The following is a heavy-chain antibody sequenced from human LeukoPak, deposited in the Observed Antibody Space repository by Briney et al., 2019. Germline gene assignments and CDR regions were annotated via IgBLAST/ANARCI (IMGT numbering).Heavy chain of an antibody. D-gene: IGHD3-16*01. CDR1: GGSISSYY. V-gene: IGHV4-59*01. CDR2: IYYSGST. J-gene: IGHJ5*02. CDR3: ARSYTRSVHST. Sequence: PSETLSLTCTVSGGSISSYYWSWIRQPPGKGLEWIGYIYYSGSTNYNPSLKSRVTISVDTSKNQFSLKLSSVTAADTAVYYCARSYTRSVHSTWGQGTLVTVSS.